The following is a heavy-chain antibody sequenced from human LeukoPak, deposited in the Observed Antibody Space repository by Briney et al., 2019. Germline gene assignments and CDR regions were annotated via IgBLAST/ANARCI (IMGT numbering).Heavy chain of an antibody. D-gene: IGHD2-2*01. CDR3: ARVPSGVVEPPTRGDYFDF. J-gene: IGHJ4*02. CDR1: GGSFSGYY. V-gene: IGHV4-34*01. Sequence: SETLPLTCAVYGGSFSGYYWSWIRQPPGKGLEWIGEINPSGRTNYNPSLKSRVTISVDTSKNQFSLKWSSVTAADTAVYYCARVPSGVVEPPTRGDYFDFWGQGTLVTAPS. CDR2: INPSGRT.